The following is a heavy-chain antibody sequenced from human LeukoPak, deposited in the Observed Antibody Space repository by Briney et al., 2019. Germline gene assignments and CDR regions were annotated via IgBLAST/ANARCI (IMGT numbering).Heavy chain of an antibody. D-gene: IGHD6-13*01. CDR1: GYSFTSYV. Sequence: ASVKVSCKASGYSFTSYVINWVRQATGQGLEWMGWMNPNSGNTGSAQKFQGRVTMSRNTSISTAYMELSNLRSEDTAVYYCARRVAAGGTCMGYWGQGTLVTVSS. J-gene: IGHJ4*02. CDR3: ARRVAAGGTCMGY. CDR2: MNPNSGNT. V-gene: IGHV1-8*01.